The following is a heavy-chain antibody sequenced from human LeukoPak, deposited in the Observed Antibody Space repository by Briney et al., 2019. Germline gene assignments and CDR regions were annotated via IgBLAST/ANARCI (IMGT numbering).Heavy chain of an antibody. CDR1: GYTFTGYY. Sequence: ASVKVSCKASGYTFTGYYMHWVRQAPGQGLEWMGWINPNSGGTNYAQKFQGRVTMTRDTSISTAYMELSRLRSDDTAVYYCAGILIAVAGAGLDYWGQGTLVTVSS. J-gene: IGHJ4*02. V-gene: IGHV1-2*02. D-gene: IGHD6-19*01. CDR3: AGILIAVAGAGLDY. CDR2: INPNSGGT.